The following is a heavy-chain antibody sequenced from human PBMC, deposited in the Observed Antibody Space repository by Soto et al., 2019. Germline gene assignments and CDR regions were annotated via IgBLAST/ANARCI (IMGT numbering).Heavy chain of an antibody. J-gene: IGHJ2*01. CDR3: AISFFQAEDGIRDVRSVSAFLLNRSSDL. V-gene: IGHV4-31*02. CDR2: IYYSGST. Sequence: PGKGLEWIGYIYYSGSTYYNPSLKSRVTISVDTSKNQFSLKLSSVTAADTAVYYCAISFFQAEDGIRDVRSVSAFLLNRSSDL. D-gene: IGHD3-10*02.